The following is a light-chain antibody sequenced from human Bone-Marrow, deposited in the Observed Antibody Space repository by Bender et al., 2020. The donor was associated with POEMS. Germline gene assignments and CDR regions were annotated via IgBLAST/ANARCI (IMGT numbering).Light chain of an antibody. Sequence: QSALTQPASVSGSPGQSITISCAGTSSDVGSYDFVPWYQQHPGKAPKLMIYEVSKRPSGVSNRFSGSKSGNTASLTISRLQAEDEADYYCCLYAGSSTLVFGGGTKLTVL. J-gene: IGLJ2*01. CDR2: EVS. CDR3: CLYAGSSTLV. V-gene: IGLV2-23*02. CDR1: SSDVGSYDF.